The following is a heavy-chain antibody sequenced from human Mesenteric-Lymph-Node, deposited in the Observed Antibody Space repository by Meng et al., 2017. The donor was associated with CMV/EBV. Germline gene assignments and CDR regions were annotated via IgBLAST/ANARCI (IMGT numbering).Heavy chain of an antibody. D-gene: IGHD3-3*01. CDR3: ARVHLEEYSWSGSMDC. CDR1: GFTFDDYA. Sequence: GESLKISCAASGFTFDDYAMHWVRQAPGKGLEWVSGISGGGGGSTYYAHSVKGRFTISRDNSKNTLNLQINSPRAEDTAVYYCARVHLEEYSWSGSMDCWGQGTLVTVSS. J-gene: IGHJ4*02. V-gene: IGHV3-23*01. CDR2: ISGGGGGST.